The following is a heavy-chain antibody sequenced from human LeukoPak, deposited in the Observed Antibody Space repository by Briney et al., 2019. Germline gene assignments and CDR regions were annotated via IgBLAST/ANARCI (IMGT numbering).Heavy chain of an antibody. J-gene: IGHJ6*02. CDR2: MNPNNGNT. D-gene: IGHD6-13*01. V-gene: IGHV1-8*01. CDR1: GYTFTSYD. CDR3: ARLASSSWPLYYYYGMDV. Sequence: GASVKVSCKASGYTFTSYDINWVRQATGQGLEWMGWMNPNNGNTGYAQKFQGRVTMTRSTSISTAYMELSNLRSEDTAVYYCARLASSSWPLYYYYGMDVWGQGTTVTVSS.